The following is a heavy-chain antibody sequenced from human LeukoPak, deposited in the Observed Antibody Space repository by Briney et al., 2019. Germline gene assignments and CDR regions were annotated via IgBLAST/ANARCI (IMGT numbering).Heavy chain of an antibody. CDR2: IDAGNGNT. D-gene: IGHD3-9*01. CDR1: GYTFTSYA. J-gene: IGHJ4*02. V-gene: IGHV1-3*01. CDR3: AREAVRYFDWLSQFDY. Sequence: ASVKVSCKASGYTFTSYAMHWVRQAPGQRLEWMGWIDAGNGNTKCSQKFQGRVTITRDTSASTAYMELSSLRSEDTAAYYCAREAVRYFDWLSQFDYWGQGTLVTVSS.